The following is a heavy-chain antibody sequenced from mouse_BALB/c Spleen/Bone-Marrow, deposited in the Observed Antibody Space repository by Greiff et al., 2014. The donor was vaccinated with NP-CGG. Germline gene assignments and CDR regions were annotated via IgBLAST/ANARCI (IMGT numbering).Heavy chain of an antibody. V-gene: IGHV14-3*02. CDR1: GFNIKDTY. D-gene: IGHD1-2*01. J-gene: IGHJ2*01. CDR3: ARYYYGYYFDY. Sequence: DVKLQESGAELVKPCASVKLSCTASGFNIKDTYMHWVKQKPEQGLEWIGRIDPANGNTKYDPKFQGQATITADTSSNTAYLQLRSLTSKDTAVYYCARYYYGYYFDYWGQGTTLTVSS. CDR2: IDPANGNT.